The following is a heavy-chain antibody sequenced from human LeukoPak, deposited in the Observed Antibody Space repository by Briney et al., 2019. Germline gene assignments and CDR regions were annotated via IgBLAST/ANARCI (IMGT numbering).Heavy chain of an antibody. D-gene: IGHD5-12*01. CDR2: IYYSGST. Sequence: SQTLSLTCTVSGGSISSGGYYWSWIRQHPGKGLEWIGYIYYSGSTYYNPSLKSRVTISVDTSKNQFSLKLSSVTAADTAVYYCARVPYGMGRATISFDYWAQGTLVTVSS. CDR3: ARVPYGMGRATISFDY. J-gene: IGHJ4*02. V-gene: IGHV4-31*03. CDR1: GGSISSGGYY.